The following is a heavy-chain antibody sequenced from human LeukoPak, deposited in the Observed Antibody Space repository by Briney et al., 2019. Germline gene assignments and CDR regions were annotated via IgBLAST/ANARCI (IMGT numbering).Heavy chain of an antibody. V-gene: IGHV3-23*01. CDR2: ISGFNT. D-gene: IGHD5-18*01. Sequence: GGSLRLSCTASGFAFRNYAMSWVRQAPGKGLEWVSGISGFNTYYADSVKGRFTISRDNSKNTLYLQMNSLRAEDTAVYYCAKGHSPIDYWGQGTLVTVSS. CDR3: AKGHSPIDY. J-gene: IGHJ4*02. CDR1: GFAFRNYA.